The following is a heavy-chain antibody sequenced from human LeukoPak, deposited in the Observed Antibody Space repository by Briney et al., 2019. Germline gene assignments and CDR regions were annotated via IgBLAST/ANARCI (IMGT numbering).Heavy chain of an antibody. CDR3: AREYQGYYDSKFTDRGGMDV. D-gene: IGHD3-22*01. Sequence: ASVKVSCKASGYTFTGYYIHWVRQAPGQGLEWMGWINPNSGGTNYAQKFQGRVTMTRDTSISTAYMELSRLRSDDTAVYYCAREYQGYYDSKFTDRGGMDVWGQGTTVTVSS. CDR1: GYTFTGYY. V-gene: IGHV1-2*02. J-gene: IGHJ6*02. CDR2: INPNSGGT.